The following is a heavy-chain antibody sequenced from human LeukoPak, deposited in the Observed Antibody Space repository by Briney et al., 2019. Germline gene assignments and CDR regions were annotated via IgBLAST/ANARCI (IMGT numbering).Heavy chain of an antibody. CDR3: ASSGSYYFDAFDI. D-gene: IGHD1-26*01. V-gene: IGHV4-59*01. J-gene: IGHJ3*02. Sequence: SETLSLTCTVSGGSISSYYWSWIRQPPGKGLEWIGYIYYSGSTNYNPSLKSRVTISVDTSKNQFSLKLSSVTAADTAVYYCASSGSYYFDAFDIWGQGTMVTVSS. CDR2: IYYSGST. CDR1: GGSISSYY.